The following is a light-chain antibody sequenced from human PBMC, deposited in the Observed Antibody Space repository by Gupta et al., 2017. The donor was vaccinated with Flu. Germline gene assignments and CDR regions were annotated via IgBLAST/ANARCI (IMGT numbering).Light chain of an antibody. CDR1: SNDIGYDTD. J-gene: IGLJ2*01. Sequence: SALTQPASVSGSPGQSIALSFTGTSNDIGYDTDVSWYQQHPGKAPKLMIYEVANRPAGGPARFYGSKSGHTDSLTIAGLQAEDEADYYCGAYVDSSTSDVIFGGGTKLTVL. CDR2: EVA. CDR3: GAYVDSSTSDVI. V-gene: IGLV2-14*01.